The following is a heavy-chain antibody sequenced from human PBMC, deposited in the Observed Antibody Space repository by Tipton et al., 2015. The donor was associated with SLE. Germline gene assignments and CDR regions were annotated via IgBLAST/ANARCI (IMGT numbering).Heavy chain of an antibody. Sequence: TLSLTCTVSGGSISSSSYYWGWIRQPPGKGLEWIGSIYYSGSTYCNPSLKSRVTISVDTSKNQFSLKLTSVTAADTAVYYCAVAAAGDWYFDLWGRGTLVTVSS. V-gene: IGHV4-39*01. CDR3: AVAAAGDWYFDL. CDR1: GGSISSSSYY. D-gene: IGHD6-13*01. J-gene: IGHJ2*01. CDR2: IYYSGST.